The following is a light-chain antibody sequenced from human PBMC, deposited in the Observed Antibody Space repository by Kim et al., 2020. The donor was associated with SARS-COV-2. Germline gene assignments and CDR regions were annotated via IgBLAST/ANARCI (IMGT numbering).Light chain of an antibody. CDR3: QQYSSSPRT. Sequence: EIVLTQSPGTLSLSPGERATLSCRASRSVTNNYLAWYQQKPGQALRLLIYGASSRATGIPDRFSGSGSGTDFTLTISGLEPEDFAVYYCQQYSSSPRTFGQWTKVDIK. CDR2: GAS. V-gene: IGKV3-20*01. CDR1: RSVTNNY. J-gene: IGKJ1*01.